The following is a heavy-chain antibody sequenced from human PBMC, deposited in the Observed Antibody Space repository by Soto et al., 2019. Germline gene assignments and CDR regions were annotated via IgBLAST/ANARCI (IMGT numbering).Heavy chain of an antibody. CDR2: ISAYNGNT. CDR1: GCTFTSYG. D-gene: IGHD3-3*01. V-gene: IGHV1-18*04. Sequence: ASVKVSCKASGCTFTSYGISRVRQAPGQGLEWMGWISAYNGNTNYAQKLQGRVTMTTDTSTSTAYMELRSLRSDDTAVYYCARDRYYDFWSGSTYYYYGMDVWGQGTTVTVSS. J-gene: IGHJ6*02. CDR3: ARDRYYDFWSGSTYYYYGMDV.